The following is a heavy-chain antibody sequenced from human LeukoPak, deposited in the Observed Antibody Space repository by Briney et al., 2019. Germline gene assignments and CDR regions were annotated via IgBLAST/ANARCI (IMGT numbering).Heavy chain of an antibody. V-gene: IGHV4-34*01. CDR3: ARASYCSGGSCYVFDY. D-gene: IGHD2-15*01. CDR1: GGSFSGYY. J-gene: IGHJ4*02. Sequence: SETLSLTCAVYGGSFSGYYWSWICQPPGKGLEWIGEINHSGSTNYNPSLKSRVTISVDTSKNQFSPKLSSVTAADTAVYYCARASYCSGGSCYVFDYWGQGTLVTVSS. CDR2: INHSGST.